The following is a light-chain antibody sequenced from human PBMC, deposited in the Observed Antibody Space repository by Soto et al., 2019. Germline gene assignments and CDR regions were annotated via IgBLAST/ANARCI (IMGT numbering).Light chain of an antibody. J-gene: IGKJ4*01. CDR1: QSVSSSY. CDR2: GAS. CDR3: QQYGSSPLT. V-gene: IGKV3-20*01. Sequence: EIVLTQSPGTLSLSPGERANLTCRARQSVSSSYLAWYQQKPGQAPRLLIYGASSRATGIPDRFSGSGAGTDFTLTISRLEPEDFAVYYCQQYGSSPLTFGGGTKVDIK.